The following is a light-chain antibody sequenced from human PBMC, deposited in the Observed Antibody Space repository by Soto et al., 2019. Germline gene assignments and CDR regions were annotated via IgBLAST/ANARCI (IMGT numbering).Light chain of an antibody. CDR1: SRDVGGYNY. CDR2: DVS. V-gene: IGLV2-11*01. CDR3: CSYAGTYTEV. J-gene: IGLJ2*01. Sequence: QSVLTQPASVSGSPGQSITISCTGTSRDVGGYNYVSWYQQYAGKTPKLLIYDVSKRPSGVPDRFSGSKSGNTASLSISGLQAEDEADYYCCSYAGTYTEVFGGGTKLTVL.